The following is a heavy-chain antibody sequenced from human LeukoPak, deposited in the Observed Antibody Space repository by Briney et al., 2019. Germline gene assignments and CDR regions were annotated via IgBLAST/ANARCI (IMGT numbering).Heavy chain of an antibody. CDR3: ARDRVVVVPGTFRYFDL. J-gene: IGHJ2*01. V-gene: IGHV3-21*01. Sequence: PGRSLRLSCAASGFTFEINTMNWVRQAPGKGLEWVSSITSTSHLYYADSVRGRFTVSRDNAKNSLYLQMNSLRAEDTAVYYCARDRVVVVPGTFRYFDLWGRGTLVTVSS. CDR2: ITSTSHL. CDR1: GFTFEINT. D-gene: IGHD2-15*01.